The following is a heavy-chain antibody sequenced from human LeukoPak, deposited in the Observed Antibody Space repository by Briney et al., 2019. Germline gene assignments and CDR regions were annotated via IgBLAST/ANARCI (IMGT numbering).Heavy chain of an antibody. V-gene: IGHV1-24*01. CDR1: GYTLTELS. CDR2: FDPEDGET. J-gene: IGHJ4*02. CDR3: ATDRSLIGHHHYDY. D-gene: IGHD2-8*01. Sequence: ASVKVSCRVSGYTLTELSMHWVRQAPGKGLEWMGGFDPEDGETIYAQKFQGRVIMTEDTSTDTAYMELSSLRSEDTAVYYCATDRSLIGHHHYDYWGQGTLVTVSS.